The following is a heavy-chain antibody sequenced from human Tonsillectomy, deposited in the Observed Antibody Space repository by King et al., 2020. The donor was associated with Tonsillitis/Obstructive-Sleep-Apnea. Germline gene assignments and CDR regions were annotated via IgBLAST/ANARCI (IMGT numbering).Heavy chain of an antibody. CDR2: ISSSGSTI. J-gene: IGHJ6*02. CDR3: ARDSVDGGNSYYYGMDV. Sequence: VQLVESGGGLVQPGGSLRLSCAASGFTFSSYEMNWVRQAPGKGLEWVSYISSSGSTIYYADSVKGRFTISRDNAKNSLYLQMNSLRAEDTAVYYCARDSVDGGNSYYYGMDVWGQGTTVTVSS. V-gene: IGHV3-48*03. CDR1: GFTFSSYE. D-gene: IGHD4-23*01.